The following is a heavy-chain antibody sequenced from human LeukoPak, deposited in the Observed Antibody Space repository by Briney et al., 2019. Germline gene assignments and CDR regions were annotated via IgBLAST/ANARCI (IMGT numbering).Heavy chain of an antibody. CDR2: IYYSGST. J-gene: IGHJ6*03. CDR3: ARLARYFDWPHYYYYYMDV. V-gene: IGHV4-59*01. CDR1: GGSISSYY. Sequence: SETLSLTCTVSGGSISSYYWSWIRQPPGKGLEWIGYIYYSGSTNYNPSLKSRVTISVDTSKNQFSLKLSSVTAADTAVYYCARLARYFDWPHYYYYYMDVWGKGTTVTISS. D-gene: IGHD3-9*01.